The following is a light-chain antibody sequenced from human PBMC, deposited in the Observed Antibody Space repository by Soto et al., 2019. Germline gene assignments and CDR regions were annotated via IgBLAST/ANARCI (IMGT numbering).Light chain of an antibody. CDR1: SSDVGGYNY. J-gene: IGLJ1*01. CDR3: CSYTTSNTRQIV. CDR2: DVS. V-gene: IGLV2-14*01. Sequence: QSVLTQPASVSGSPGQSITISCTGTSSDVGGYNYVSWYQQHPCKAPKFMIYDVSNRPSGVSNRFSGSKSGNTASLTISWLQAEDEADYYCCSYTTSNTRQIVFGTGTKVTVL.